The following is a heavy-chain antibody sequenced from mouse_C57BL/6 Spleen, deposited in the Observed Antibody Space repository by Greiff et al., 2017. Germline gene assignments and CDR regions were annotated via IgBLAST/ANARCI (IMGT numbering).Heavy chain of an antibody. CDR1: GYTFTSYW. CDR3: ARGYGNYGFAY. Sequence: VPLQQPGAELVKPGASVKMSCKASGYTFTSYWITWLKQRPCQGLEWIGDIYPGSGSTNYNEKFKSKATLTVDTSSSTAYMQLSSLTSEDSAVYYCARGYGNYGFAYWGQGTLVTVSA. CDR2: IYPGSGST. D-gene: IGHD2-1*01. V-gene: IGHV1-55*01. J-gene: IGHJ3*01.